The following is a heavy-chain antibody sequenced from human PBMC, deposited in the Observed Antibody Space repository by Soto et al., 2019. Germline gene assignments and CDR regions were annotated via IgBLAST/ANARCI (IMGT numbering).Heavy chain of an antibody. D-gene: IGHD2-8*01. V-gene: IGHV4-34*01. CDR2: INHSGST. CDR1: GGSFSGYY. CDR3: AGGPGVLMVYAMIGLYNWFDP. J-gene: IGHJ5*02. Sequence: SETLSLTCAVYGGSFSGYYWSWIRQPPGKGLEWIGEINHSGSTNYNPSLKSRVTISVDTSKNQFSPKLSSVTAADTAVYYCAGGPGVLMVYAMIGLYNWFDPWGQGTLVTVSS.